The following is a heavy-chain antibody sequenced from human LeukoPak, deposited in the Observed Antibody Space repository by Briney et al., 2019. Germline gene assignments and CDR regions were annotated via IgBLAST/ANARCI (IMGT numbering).Heavy chain of an antibody. Sequence: KPSETLSLTCTVSGGSISSYYWSWIRQPPGKGLEWIGYIYYSGSTNYNPSLKSRVTISVDTSKNQFSLKLSSVTAADTAVYYCAGTRDGYNSGYDYWGQGTLVTVSS. V-gene: IGHV4-59*01. J-gene: IGHJ4*02. CDR2: IYYSGST. D-gene: IGHD5-24*01. CDR1: GGSISSYY. CDR3: AGTRDGYNSGYDY.